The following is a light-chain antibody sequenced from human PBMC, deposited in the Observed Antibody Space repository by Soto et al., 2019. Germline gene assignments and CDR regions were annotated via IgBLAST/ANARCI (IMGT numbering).Light chain of an antibody. V-gene: IGKV3-11*01. CDR1: RSVNNF. J-gene: IGKJ4*01. CDR3: PQRAGWPPT. CDR2: DAS. Sequence: EIVLTQSPVTLSLSPGERATLSCRATRSVNNFVAWYQQKPGQAPSLLISDASNRATGIPDRFSGSGSGTDFTPTINSLEPEHFAVYFCPQRAGWPPTFGGGTKVEIK.